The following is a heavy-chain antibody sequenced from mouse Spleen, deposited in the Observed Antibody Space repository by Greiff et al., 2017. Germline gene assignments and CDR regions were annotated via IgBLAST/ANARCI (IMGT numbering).Heavy chain of an antibody. CDR2: ISYSGST. CDR3: ARFTTARNYFDY. Sequence: EVKLVESGPGLVKPSQSLSLTCTVTGYSITSDYAWNWIRQFPGNKLEWMGYISYSGSTSYNPSLKSRISITRDTSKNQFFLQLNSVTTEDTATYYCARFTTARNYFDYWGQGTTLTVSS. J-gene: IGHJ2*01. CDR1: GYSITSDYA. V-gene: IGHV3-2*02. D-gene: IGHD1-2*01.